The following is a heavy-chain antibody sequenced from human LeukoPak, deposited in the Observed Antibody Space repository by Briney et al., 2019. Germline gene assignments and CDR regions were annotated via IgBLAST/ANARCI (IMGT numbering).Heavy chain of an antibody. J-gene: IGHJ4*02. D-gene: IGHD5-18*01. V-gene: IGHV3-74*01. CDR3: ARGGYSYGYGQIGY. CDR2: INSDGSNT. CDR1: GFTFSSYW. Sequence: HPGGSLRLSCAASGFTFSSYWMHWVRQAPGKGLVWVSRINSDGSNTNYADSVKGRFTISRDNAKNTLYLQMNSLRAEDTAVYYCARGGYSYGYGQIGYWGQGTLVTVSS.